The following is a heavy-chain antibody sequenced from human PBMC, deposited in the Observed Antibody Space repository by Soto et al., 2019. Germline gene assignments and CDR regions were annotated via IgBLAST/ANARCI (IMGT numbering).Heavy chain of an antibody. CDR3: ARDLAAAVRFEG. CDR1: GYTFTNYA. V-gene: IGHV1-18*01. Sequence: QVQLVQSGAEVKKPGASVKVSCKASGYTFTNYAFSWVRQAPGQGLEWMGWISAYNGNTNYPQKLQGRVTMTTDTSTSTAYMELRSLRSDDTAVYYCARDLAAAVRFEGWGQGTLVIVSS. J-gene: IGHJ4*02. D-gene: IGHD6-13*01. CDR2: ISAYNGNT.